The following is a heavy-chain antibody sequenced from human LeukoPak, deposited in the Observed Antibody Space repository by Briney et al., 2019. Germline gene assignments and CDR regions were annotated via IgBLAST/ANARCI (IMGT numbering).Heavy chain of an antibody. CDR1: GFTFSTYA. D-gene: IGHD2-2*01. J-gene: IGHJ6*03. CDR3: ARRYCSSTSCYRFPPRYMDV. Sequence: PGGSLRLSCAASGFTFSTYAMSWVRQAPGKGLEWVANIKQDGSEKYYVDSVKGRFTISRDNAKNSLYLQMNSLRAEDTAAYYCARRYCSSTSCYRFPPRYMDVWGKGTTVTVSS. V-gene: IGHV3-7*01. CDR2: IKQDGSEK.